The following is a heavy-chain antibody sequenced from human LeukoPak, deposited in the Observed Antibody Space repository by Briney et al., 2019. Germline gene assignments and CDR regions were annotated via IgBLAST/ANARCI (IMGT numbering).Heavy chain of an antibody. V-gene: IGHV4-39*01. Sequence: SETLSLTCTVSGGSISSSSYYWGWIRQPPGKGLEWIGSIYYSGSTYYNPSLKSRVTISVDTSKNQFSLKLSSVTAADTAVYYCARHRDYYGSGSYLSWFDPWGQGTLVTVSS. J-gene: IGHJ5*02. CDR2: IYYSGST. CDR3: ARHRDYYGSGSYLSWFDP. D-gene: IGHD3-10*01. CDR1: GGSISSSSYY.